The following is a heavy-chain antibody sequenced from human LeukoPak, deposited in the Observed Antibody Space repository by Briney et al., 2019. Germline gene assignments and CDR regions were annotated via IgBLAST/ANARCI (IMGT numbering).Heavy chain of an antibody. CDR1: GGSISSYY. J-gene: IGHJ4*02. Sequence: KPSETLSLTCTVSGGSISSYYWSWIRQPPGKGLEWIGYIYYSGSTNYNPSPKSRVTISVDTSKNQFSLKLSSVTAADTAVYYCAAVDTAMDDFDYWGQGTLVTVSS. D-gene: IGHD5-18*01. V-gene: IGHV4-59*01. CDR3: AAVDTAMDDFDY. CDR2: IYYSGST.